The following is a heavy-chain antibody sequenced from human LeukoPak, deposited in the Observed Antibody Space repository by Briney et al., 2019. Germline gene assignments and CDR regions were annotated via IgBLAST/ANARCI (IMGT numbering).Heavy chain of an antibody. D-gene: IGHD3-22*01. V-gene: IGHV3-30*18. CDR3: AKDGDYYDSSGYPQG. CDR1: GFTFSSYG. Sequence: PGGSLRLSCAASGFTFSSYGMHWVRQAPGKGLEWVAVISYDGSNKYYADSVKGRFTISRDNSKNTLYLQVNSLRAEDTAVYYCAKDGDYYDSSGYPQGWGQGTLVTVSS. J-gene: IGHJ4*02. CDR2: ISYDGSNK.